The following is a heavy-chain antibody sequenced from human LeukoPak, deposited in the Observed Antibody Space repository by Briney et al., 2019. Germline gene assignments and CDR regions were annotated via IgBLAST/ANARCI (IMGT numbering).Heavy chain of an antibody. CDR3: AREPKLGYSYGYDH. D-gene: IGHD5-18*01. Sequence: PGGSLRLSCAASGFTFSSYWMSWVRQAPGKGLGWVANIKQDGSEKYYVDSVKGRFTISRDNAKNSLYLQMNSLRAEDTAVYYCAREPKLGYSYGYDHWGQGTLVTVSS. CDR2: IKQDGSEK. J-gene: IGHJ5*02. CDR1: GFTFSSYW. V-gene: IGHV3-7*01.